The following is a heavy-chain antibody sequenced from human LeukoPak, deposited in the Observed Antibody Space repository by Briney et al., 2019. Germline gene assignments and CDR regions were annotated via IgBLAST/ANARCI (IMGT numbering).Heavy chain of an antibody. CDR2: INQDGSEK. CDR1: GLPFSNHW. J-gene: IGHJ3*02. D-gene: IGHD4-17*01. V-gene: IGHV3-7*01. CDR3: AREGYGDYHI. Sequence: GGSLRLSCAVSGLPFSNHWMTWVRQAPGKGLERVANINQDGSEKYYVDSVKGRFSISRDKAKSSLYLQMNSLRVEDTAMYFCAREGYGDYHIWGQGTIVTVSS.